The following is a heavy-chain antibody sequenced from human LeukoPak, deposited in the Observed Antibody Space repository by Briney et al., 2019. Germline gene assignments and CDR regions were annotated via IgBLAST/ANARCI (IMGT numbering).Heavy chain of an antibody. D-gene: IGHD5-24*01. Sequence: PSETLSLTCTVSGGSISSYYWSWIRQPPGKGLEWIGYIYYSGSTNYNPSLKSRVTISVDTSKNQFSLKLSSVTAADTAVYYCARGEMATIEDAFDIWGQGTMVTVSS. CDR1: GGSISSYY. V-gene: IGHV4-59*01. CDR3: ARGEMATIEDAFDI. J-gene: IGHJ3*02. CDR2: IYYSGST.